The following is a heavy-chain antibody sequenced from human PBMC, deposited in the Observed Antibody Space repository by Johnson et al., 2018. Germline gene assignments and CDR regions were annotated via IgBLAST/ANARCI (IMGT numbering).Heavy chain of an antibody. CDR2: IWYDGRDP. Sequence: VQLVESGGGVVQPGRSLRLSCAPSGFTFSSYGLHWVRQAPGKGLEWVAGIWYDGRDPDHADSVTGRFTVSRDNSKNILYLQMNSLRGEDTAVYYCARETWERTDDIWGQGTTVTVSS. CDR3: ARETWERTDDI. J-gene: IGHJ3*02. V-gene: IGHV3-33*01. D-gene: IGHD1-26*01. CDR1: GFTFSSYG.